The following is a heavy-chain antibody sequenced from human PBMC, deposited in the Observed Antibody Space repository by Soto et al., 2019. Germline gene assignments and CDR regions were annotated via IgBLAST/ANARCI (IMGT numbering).Heavy chain of an antibody. CDR2: IKSKTDGGTT. Sequence: EVQLVESGGGLVKPGGSLRLSCAASGFTFSNAWMSWVRQAPGKGLEWVGRIKSKTDGGTTDYAAPVKGRFTISRDDSKNTLYLQMNSLKTEDTAVYYCTQDQGHMAALYTCFDPWGKGTLVTVSS. V-gene: IGHV3-15*01. CDR3: TQDQGHMAALYTCFDP. CDR1: GFTFSNAW. D-gene: IGHD6-25*01. J-gene: IGHJ5*02.